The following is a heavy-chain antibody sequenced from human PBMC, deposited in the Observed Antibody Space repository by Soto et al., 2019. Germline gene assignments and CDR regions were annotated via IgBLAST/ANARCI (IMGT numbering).Heavy chain of an antibody. V-gene: IGHV3-30-3*01. CDR1: GFTFSTYA. CDR2: ISYDGTNK. D-gene: IGHD5-18*01. J-gene: IGHJ6*02. Sequence: GGSLRLSCAASGFTFSTYAMYWVRQAPGKGLEWVAVISYDGTNKYYADSVRGRFTISRDNSKNTLFLQMNSLRAEDTAVYYCAKDGGGYNYGYVMLDKYYYGMDVWGQGTTVTVSS. CDR3: AKDGGGYNYGYVMLDKYYYGMDV.